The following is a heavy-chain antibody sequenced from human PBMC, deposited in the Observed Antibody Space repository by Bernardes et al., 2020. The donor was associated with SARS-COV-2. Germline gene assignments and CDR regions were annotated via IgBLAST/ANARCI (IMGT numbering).Heavy chain of an antibody. CDR3: ARTYDFRGWFDP. CDR2: INPSGGST. Sequence: ASVKVSCKTSGYTFTNYYIHWVRQPPGQGLEWMGVINPSGGSTTYAQKFPGRVIMTRDTSTSTVYMELTSLTSEDTALYYCARTYDFRGWFDPWGQGTPVTVSS. V-gene: IGHV1-46*01. J-gene: IGHJ5*02. D-gene: IGHD3-3*01. CDR1: GYTFTNYY.